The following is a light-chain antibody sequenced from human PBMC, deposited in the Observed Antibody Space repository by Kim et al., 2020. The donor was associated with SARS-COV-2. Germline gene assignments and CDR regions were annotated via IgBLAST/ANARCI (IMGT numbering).Light chain of an antibody. CDR3: AAWDDSLNGLV. CDR1: SSNIGSNT. Sequence: QPVLTQPPSASATPGQRVTISCSGSSSNIGSNTVNWYQQLPGTAPKLLIYAANQRPSGVPDRFSGSKSGTSASLAISGLQSEDEADYYCAAWDDSLNGLVFGGGTKLTVL. V-gene: IGLV1-44*01. J-gene: IGLJ3*02. CDR2: AAN.